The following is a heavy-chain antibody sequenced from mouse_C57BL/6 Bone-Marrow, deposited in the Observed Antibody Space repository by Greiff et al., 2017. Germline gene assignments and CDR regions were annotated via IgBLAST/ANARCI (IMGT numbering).Heavy chain of an antibody. J-gene: IGHJ2*01. CDR1: GFSFNTYA. Sequence: GGGLVQPKGSLKLSCAASGFSFNTYAMNWVRQAPGKGLEWVARIRSKSNNYATYYADSVKDRFTISRDDSESMLYLQMNNLKTEDTAMYYCVSQDDYDGGYFDYWGQGTTLTVSS. CDR2: IRSKSNNYAT. V-gene: IGHV10-1*01. D-gene: IGHD2-4*01. CDR3: VSQDDYDGGYFDY.